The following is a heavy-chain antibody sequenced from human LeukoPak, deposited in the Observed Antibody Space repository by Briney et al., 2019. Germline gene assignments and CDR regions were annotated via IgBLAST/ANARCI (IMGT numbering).Heavy chain of an antibody. V-gene: IGHV3-23*01. D-gene: IGHD3-10*01. Sequence: PGGSLRLSCAASGFTFSSYAMSWVRQAPGTGLEWVSAISGSGGSTYYADSVKGRFTISRDNSKNTLYLQMNSLRAEDTAVYYCAKTYGSGSYYNSLDYWGQGTLVTVS. J-gene: IGHJ4*02. CDR3: AKTYGSGSYYNSLDY. CDR1: GFTFSSYA. CDR2: ISGSGGST.